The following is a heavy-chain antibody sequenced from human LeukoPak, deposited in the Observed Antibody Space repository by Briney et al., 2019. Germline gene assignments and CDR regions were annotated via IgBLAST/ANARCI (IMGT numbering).Heavy chain of an antibody. Sequence: GGSLRLSCAASGFTFSSYGMTWVRQAPGKGLEWVGFIRSKAYGGTTEYAASVKGRFTISRDDSKSIAYMQMNSLKTEDTAVYYCTRGGLVGATIGYYYYYMDVWGKGTTVTISS. D-gene: IGHD1-26*01. CDR2: IRSKAYGGTT. V-gene: IGHV3-49*04. CDR1: GFTFSSYG. CDR3: TRGGLVGATIGYYYYYMDV. J-gene: IGHJ6*03.